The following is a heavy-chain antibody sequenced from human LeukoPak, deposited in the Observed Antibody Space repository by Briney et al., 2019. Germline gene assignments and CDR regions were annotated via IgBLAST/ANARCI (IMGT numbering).Heavy chain of an antibody. J-gene: IGHJ4*02. CDR2: INAGNGNT. CDR3: ARGPVY. V-gene: IGHV1-3*01. CDR1: GYTSTSYA. Sequence: ASVTVSCTASGYTSTSYAMHWVRQAPGQRLEWMGWINAGNGNTKYSRKFQGRVTITRDTSASTAYMELSSLRSEDTAVYYCARGPVYWGQGTLVTVSS.